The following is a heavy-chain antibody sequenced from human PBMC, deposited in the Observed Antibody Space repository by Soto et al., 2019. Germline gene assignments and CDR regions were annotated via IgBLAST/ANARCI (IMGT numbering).Heavy chain of an antibody. V-gene: IGHV3-30-3*01. J-gene: IGHJ4*02. CDR2: ISYDGDNK. CDR3: ARVGEVRYFDY. CDR1: GFTFSTYA. D-gene: IGHD1-26*01. Sequence: QVQLVQSGGGVVQPGRSVRLSCAASGFTFSTYAMHWVRQAPGKGLEWVSVISYDGDNKYYADSVKGRFTISRDNSKNTLYLQINSLRAEDTALYYRARVGEVRYFDYRDQRTQVTVSS.